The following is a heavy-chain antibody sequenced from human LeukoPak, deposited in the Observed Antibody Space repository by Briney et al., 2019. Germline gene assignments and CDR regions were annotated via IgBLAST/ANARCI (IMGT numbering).Heavy chain of an antibody. Sequence: GGSLRLSCAASGFTFSGYVMTWVRQAPGKGLECVSSITFSSSHIYYADSVKGRFTISRDNTKDSLYLQMNSLRSEDTAVYYCARGSSSSPGDWFDPWGQGTLVTVSS. D-gene: IGHD6-13*01. J-gene: IGHJ5*02. CDR3: ARGSSSSPGDWFDP. V-gene: IGHV3-21*01. CDR2: ITFSSSHI. CDR1: GFTFSGYV.